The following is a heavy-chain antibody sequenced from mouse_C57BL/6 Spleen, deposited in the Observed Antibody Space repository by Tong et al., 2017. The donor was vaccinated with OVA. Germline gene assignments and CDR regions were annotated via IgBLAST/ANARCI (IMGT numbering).Heavy chain of an antibody. Sequence: EVQLQESGGDLVKPGGSLKLSCAASGFTFSSYAMSWVRQTPEKRLEWVAYISSGGDYIYYADTVKGRFTISRDNARNTLYLQMSSLKSEDTAMYYCTRPYYGSSFYAMDYWGQGTSVTVSS. CDR3: TRPYYGSSFYAMDY. D-gene: IGHD1-1*01. J-gene: IGHJ4*01. CDR1: GFTFSSYA. CDR2: ISSGGDYI. V-gene: IGHV5-9-1*02.